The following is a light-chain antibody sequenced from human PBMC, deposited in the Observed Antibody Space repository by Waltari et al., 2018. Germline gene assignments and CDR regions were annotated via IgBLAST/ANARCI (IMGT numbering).Light chain of an antibody. CDR2: AAS. CDR1: EHISVF. J-gene: IGKJ1*01. V-gene: IGKV1-39*01. CDR3: VQSYNGWT. Sequence: DIQMTQSPSSISVSVGVRLSISCRSSEHISVFLHWYQHKPGQVPRRLIAAASVLDGWVPTRFRRSGSGYSFTLTIDCLQSDDCAIYYWVQSYNGWTFGQGTRVAMK.